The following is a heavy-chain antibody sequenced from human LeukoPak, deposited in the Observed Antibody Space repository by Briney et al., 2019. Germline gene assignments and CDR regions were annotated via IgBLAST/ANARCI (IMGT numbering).Heavy chain of an antibody. CDR3: ARISSDSISYYDH. V-gene: IGHV3-74*01. CDR1: GITFSTYW. CDR2: INSEGSTI. J-gene: IGHJ4*02. D-gene: IGHD3-22*01. Sequence: QPGGSLRLSCAGSGITFSTYWMHWVRQAPGKGLVWVSRINSEGSTISYADSVKGRFTISRDNAKNTLFLQKNSLRAEDTAVYYCARISSDSISYYDHWGQGTLVTVSS.